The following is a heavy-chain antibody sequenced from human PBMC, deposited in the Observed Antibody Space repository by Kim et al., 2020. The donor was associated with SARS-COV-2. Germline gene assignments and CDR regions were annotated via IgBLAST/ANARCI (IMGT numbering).Heavy chain of an antibody. D-gene: IGHD2-15*01. J-gene: IGHJ3*02. Sequence: TKYSQKFQGRVTITRDTSASTAYMELSSLRSEDTAVYYCARDRTYCAFDIWGQGTMVTVSS. CDR2: T. V-gene: IGHV1-3*01. CDR3: ARDRTYCAFDI.